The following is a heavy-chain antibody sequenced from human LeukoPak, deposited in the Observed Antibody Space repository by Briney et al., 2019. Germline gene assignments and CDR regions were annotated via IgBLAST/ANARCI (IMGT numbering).Heavy chain of an antibody. CDR1: GGSISSSNW. V-gene: IGHV4-4*02. Sequence: PSETLSLTCAVSGGSISSSNWWNWVRQPPGKGLEWIGDIYHTGSTNYNPSLKSRVTISVDTSKNQFSLKLSSVTAADTAVYYCARLAIGGNSDYWGQGTLVTVSS. D-gene: IGHD4-23*01. J-gene: IGHJ4*02. CDR3: ARLAIGGNSDY. CDR2: IYHTGST.